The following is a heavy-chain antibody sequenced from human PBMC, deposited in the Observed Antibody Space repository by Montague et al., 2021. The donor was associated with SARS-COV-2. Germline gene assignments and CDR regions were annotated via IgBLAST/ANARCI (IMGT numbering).Heavy chain of an antibody. CDR2: IKSKTDGGTT. Sequence: SLRLSCAASGFTFSNAWMSWVRQAPGKGVEWVGRIKSKTDGGTTDYAAPVKGRFAISRDDSKNTLYLQMNSLKTEDTAVYYCTTEDIVVVPAAMRGYYYMDVWGKGTTVTVSS. CDR1: GFTFSNAW. CDR3: TTEDIVVVPAAMRGYYYMDV. V-gene: IGHV3-15*01. D-gene: IGHD2-2*01. J-gene: IGHJ6*03.